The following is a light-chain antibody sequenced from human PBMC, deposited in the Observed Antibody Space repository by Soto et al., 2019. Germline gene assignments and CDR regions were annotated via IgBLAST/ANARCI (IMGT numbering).Light chain of an antibody. CDR1: QTISSW. J-gene: IGKJ1*01. CDR2: KAS. CDR3: QHYNSYSEA. V-gene: IGKV1-5*03. Sequence: DIQMTQSPSTLSGSVGDRVTITCRASQTISSWLARYQQKPGKAPKLLIYKASTLKSGVPSRFSGSGSGTEFTLTISSLQPDDFATYYCQHYNSYSEAFGQRTKVDIK.